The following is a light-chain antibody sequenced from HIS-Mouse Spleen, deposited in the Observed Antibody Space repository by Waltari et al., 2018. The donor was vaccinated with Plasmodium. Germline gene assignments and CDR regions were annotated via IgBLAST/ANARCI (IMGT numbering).Light chain of an antibody. CDR1: QSVSRN. V-gene: IGKV3-15*01. Sequence: EILMTQSPATLSVSPGERATLSCRASQSVSRNLAWYQQKPGQAPRLLIYGASTRATCIPARFSGSVSGTEFTLTISSLQSEDFSVYYCQQYNNWSFTFGPGTKVDIK. CDR2: GAS. J-gene: IGKJ3*01. CDR3: QQYNNWSFT.